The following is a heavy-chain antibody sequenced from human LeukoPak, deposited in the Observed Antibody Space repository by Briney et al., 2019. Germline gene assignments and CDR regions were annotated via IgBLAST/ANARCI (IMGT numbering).Heavy chain of an antibody. CDR2: ISYDGSNK. J-gene: IGHJ6*02. CDR3: ARDRSPGYYYGMDV. V-gene: IGHV3-30-3*01. CDR1: GFTFSSYA. Sequence: GRSLRLSCAASGFTFSSYAMHWVRQAPGKGLEWVAVISYDGSNKYYADSVKGRFTISRDNSKNTLYLQMNSLRAEDTAVYYCARDRSPGYYYGMDVWGQGTTVTVSS.